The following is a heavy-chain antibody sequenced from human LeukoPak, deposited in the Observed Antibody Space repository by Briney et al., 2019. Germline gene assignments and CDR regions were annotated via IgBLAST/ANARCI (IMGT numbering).Heavy chain of an antibody. CDR2: IHHSGST. J-gene: IGHJ5*02. CDR1: GGSFSGYY. CDR3: ASITIFGVVPTTTWFDP. D-gene: IGHD3-3*01. V-gene: IGHV4-34*01. Sequence: PSETLSLTCAFYGGSFSGYYWRWIRQPPGKGLAWNGEIHHSGSTNYNPSLKSRVTISVDTSKNQFSLKLSSVTAADTAVYYCASITIFGVVPTTTWFDPWGQGTLVTVSS.